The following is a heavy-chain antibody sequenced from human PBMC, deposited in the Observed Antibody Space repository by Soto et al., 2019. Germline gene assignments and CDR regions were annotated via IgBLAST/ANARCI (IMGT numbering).Heavy chain of an antibody. CDR1: GFIFKNYA. D-gene: IGHD6-6*01. Sequence: GGSLRLSCAGSGFIFKNYALNWVRQAPGKGLEWVASITRDGYNKYYADSVKGRFTISRDNSRDTLSLQMTALRTEDSSIYYCTKSSGGSSSVGMDYWGQGTRVTVSS. CDR2: ITRDGYNK. J-gene: IGHJ4*02. V-gene: IGHV3-30*04. CDR3: TKSSGGSSSVGMDY.